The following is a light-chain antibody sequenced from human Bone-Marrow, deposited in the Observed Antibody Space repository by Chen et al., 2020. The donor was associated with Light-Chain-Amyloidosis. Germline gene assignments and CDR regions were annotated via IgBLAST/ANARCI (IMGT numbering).Light chain of an antibody. Sequence: QSALTQPASVSGSPGQSITISCPGTISDVGGDNHVSWYQQHPDKAPELMIYEVTNRPSWVPDRVSGSKSDNTASLSISGLQTENEADYFCSSYTITNTLVFGSGTRVTVL. J-gene: IGLJ1*01. CDR1: ISDVGGDNH. CDR2: EVT. V-gene: IGLV2-14*01. CDR3: SSYTITNTLV.